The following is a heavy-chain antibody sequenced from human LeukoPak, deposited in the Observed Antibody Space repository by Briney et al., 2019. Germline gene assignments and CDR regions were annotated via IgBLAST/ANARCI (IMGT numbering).Heavy chain of an antibody. CDR2: INSDGSST. V-gene: IGHV3-74*01. J-gene: IGHJ4*02. D-gene: IGHD7-27*01. CDR1: GFTFSSYW. CDR3: ARGVRELGMTNY. Sequence: HPGESLKISCAASGFTFSSYWMHWVRQAPGKGLVWVSRINSDGSSTSYADSVKGRFTISRDNAKNTLSLQMNSLRAEDTAVYYCARGVRELGMTNYWGQGTLVTVSS.